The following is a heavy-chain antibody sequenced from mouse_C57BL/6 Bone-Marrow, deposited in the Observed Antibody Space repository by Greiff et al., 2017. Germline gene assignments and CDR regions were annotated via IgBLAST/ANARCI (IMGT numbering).Heavy chain of an antibody. Sequence: VQLQQPGPELVKPGASVKISCKASGYSFTGYYMNWVKQSPEKSLEWIGEINPSTGGTTYNQKFKAKATLTVDKSSSTAYMQLKTLTSEDSAVYYCASTITTVALDYWGQGTAVTVSS. CDR1: GYSFTGYY. V-gene: IGHV1-42*01. D-gene: IGHD1-1*01. J-gene: IGHJ2*01. CDR3: ASTITTVALDY. CDR2: INPSTGGT.